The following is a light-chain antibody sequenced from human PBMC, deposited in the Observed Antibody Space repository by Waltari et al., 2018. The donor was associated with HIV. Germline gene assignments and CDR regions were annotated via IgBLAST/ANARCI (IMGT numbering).Light chain of an antibody. V-gene: IGLV2-14*01. CDR2: EVS. CDR3: SSYISSATPE. CDR1: SSDIGNYY. J-gene: IGLJ3*02. Sequence: QSALTQPASVSGSPGQSISISCTGTSSDIGNYYVSWYQHHPGKAPKVIIYEVSNRPSGVSTRFSGSKSGNPASLTISGLRPEDEAYYCCSSYISSATPEFGGGTRLTVL.